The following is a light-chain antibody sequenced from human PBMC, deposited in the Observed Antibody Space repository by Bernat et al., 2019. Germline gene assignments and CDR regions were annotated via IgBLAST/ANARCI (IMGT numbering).Light chain of an antibody. V-gene: IGKV1-9*01. CDR1: QVSGTY. CDR3: QQLDRFPIT. Sequence: DVQLTQPPSFLSASVGDRVDITCRASQVSGTYLAWYQKKPGKAPKLLIYGASTLQNGVPSRFSGSGSGTEFTLTIASLQPEDGATYFCQQLDRFPITFGQGTQLEIK. J-gene: IGKJ5*01. CDR2: GAS.